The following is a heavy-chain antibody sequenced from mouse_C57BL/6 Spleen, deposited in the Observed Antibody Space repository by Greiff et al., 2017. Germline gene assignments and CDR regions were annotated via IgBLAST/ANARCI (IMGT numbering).Heavy chain of an antibody. Sequence: EVQGVESGGGLVKPGGSLKLSCAASGFTFSSYAMSWVRQTPEKRLEWVATISDGGSYTYYTDNVKGRFTISRDNAKNNLYLQMSHLKSEDTAMYYCSRDHYWGQGTTLTVSS. CDR3: SRDHY. J-gene: IGHJ2*01. CDR2: ISDGGSYT. CDR1: GFTFSSYA. V-gene: IGHV5-4*01.